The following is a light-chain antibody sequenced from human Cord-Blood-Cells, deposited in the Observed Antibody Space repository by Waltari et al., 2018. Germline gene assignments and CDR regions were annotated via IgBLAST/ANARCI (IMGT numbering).Light chain of an antibody. CDR1: QSIGSS. CDR3: QQSSSLPT. CDR2: YAS. Sequence: IVLPQSPDFQSVTPPEKVTITCRASQSIGSSLHWYQQKPDQSPKLLIKYASQSSSGVPSRFSGSGSGTDFTLTINSLEAEDAATYYCQQSSSLPTFGQGTKVEIK. V-gene: IGKV6-21*02. J-gene: IGKJ1*01.